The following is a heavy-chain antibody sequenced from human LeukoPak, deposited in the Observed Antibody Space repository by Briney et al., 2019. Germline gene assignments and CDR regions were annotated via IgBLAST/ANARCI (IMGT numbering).Heavy chain of an antibody. CDR3: ANARWYLDY. V-gene: IGHV3-23*01. Sequence: GGSLRLSCVASGFTFSSSWMTWVRQAPGRGLEWVSGISDSGDGTYYADSVKGRFTISIDNSKNTLYLQMDSLRAEDTAVYYCANARWYLDYWGQGTLVTVSS. CDR1: GFTFSSSW. J-gene: IGHJ4*02. D-gene: IGHD4-23*01. CDR2: ISDSGDGT.